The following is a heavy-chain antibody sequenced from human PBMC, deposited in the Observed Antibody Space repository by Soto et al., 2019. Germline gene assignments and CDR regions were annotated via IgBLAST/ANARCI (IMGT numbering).Heavy chain of an antibody. D-gene: IGHD4-17*01. J-gene: IGHJ4*02. CDR2: IYYSGST. Sequence: SETLSLTCTVSGGSISSYYWGWIRQPPGRGLEWIGYIYYSGSTNYNPSLKSRVTISVDTSKNQFSLKLSSVTAADTAVYYCARHAPDYGDPVIFWGQGTLVTVSS. V-gene: IGHV4-59*08. CDR3: ARHAPDYGDPVIF. CDR1: GGSISSYY.